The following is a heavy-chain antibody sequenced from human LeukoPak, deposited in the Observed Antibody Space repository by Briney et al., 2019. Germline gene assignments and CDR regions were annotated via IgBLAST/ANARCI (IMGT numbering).Heavy chain of an antibody. CDR1: GFTFSSYE. J-gene: IGHJ4*02. Sequence: GGSLRLSCAASGFTFSSYEMNWVRQAPGKGLEWVSYISSSGSTIYYADSVKGRFTISRDNAKNSLYLQMNSLRAEDTALYYCARFSRGRWSYFDYWGQGALVTVSS. CDR2: ISSSGSTI. D-gene: IGHD2-15*01. CDR3: ARFSRGRWSYFDY. V-gene: IGHV3-48*03.